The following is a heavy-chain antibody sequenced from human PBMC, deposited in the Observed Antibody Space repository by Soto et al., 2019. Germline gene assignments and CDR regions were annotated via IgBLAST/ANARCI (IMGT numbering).Heavy chain of an antibody. CDR2: IYYSGST. V-gene: IGHV4-31*03. CDR1: GGSISSGGYY. Sequence: SVTLSLTCTVAGGSISSGGYYWSWIRQHPGKGLEWIGYIYYSGSTYYNPSLKSRVTISVDTSKNQFSLKLSSVTAADTAVYYCARDAAAAGTDSRYNWFDPWGQGTLVTVS. CDR3: ARDAAAAGTDSRYNWFDP. J-gene: IGHJ5*02. D-gene: IGHD6-13*01.